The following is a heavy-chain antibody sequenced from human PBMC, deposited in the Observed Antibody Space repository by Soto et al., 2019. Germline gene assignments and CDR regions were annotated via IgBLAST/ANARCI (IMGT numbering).Heavy chain of an antibody. D-gene: IGHD3-9*01. V-gene: IGHV3-23*01. J-gene: IGHJ6*02. CDR1: GFTFSSYA. CDR3: ARGGVVLRYFDWLLPPSYGVDV. CDR2: ISGSGGST. Sequence: PGGSLRLFCAASGFTFSSYAMSWVRQAPWKGLEWVSAISGSGGSTYYADSVKGRFTISRDNSKNTLYLQMNSLRAEDTAVYYCARGGVVLRYFDWLLPPSYGVDVWGQGTTVTVSS.